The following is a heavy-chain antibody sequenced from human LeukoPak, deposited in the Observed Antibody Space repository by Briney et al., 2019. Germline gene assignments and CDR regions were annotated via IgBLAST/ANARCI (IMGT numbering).Heavy chain of an antibody. D-gene: IGHD2-15*01. CDR2: ISGSGGST. CDR1: GFTFSSYA. J-gene: IGHJ4*02. Sequence: PGGSLRLSCAASGFTFSSYAMSWVRQAPGKGPEWVSAISGSGGSTYYADSVKGRFTISRDNSKNTLYLQMNSLRAEDTAVYYCATKLVVVAATDYWGQGTLVTVSS. CDR3: ATKLVVVAATDY. V-gene: IGHV3-23*01.